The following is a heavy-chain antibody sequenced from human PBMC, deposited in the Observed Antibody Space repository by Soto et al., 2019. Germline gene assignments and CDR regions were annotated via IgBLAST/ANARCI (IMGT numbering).Heavy chain of an antibody. V-gene: IGHV3-64D*08. CDR1: GFTFSSYA. CDR3: VITISDFRSGYDK. Sequence: PGGSLRLSCAASGFTFSSYAMHWVRQAPGKGLEYVSAISSNGDSTYYADSVKGRFTISRDNSKNTLYLQMSSLRAEDTAVYYCVITISDFRSGYDKWGQGTPVTVSS. J-gene: IGHJ4*02. D-gene: IGHD3-3*01. CDR2: ISSNGDST.